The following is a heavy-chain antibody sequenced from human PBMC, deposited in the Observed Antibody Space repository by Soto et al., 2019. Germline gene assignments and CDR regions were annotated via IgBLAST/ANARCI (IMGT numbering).Heavy chain of an antibody. CDR1: GYTFTSYA. CDR3: ARDLTGTTDFNY. Sequence: ASVKVSCKASGYTFTSYAMHWVRQAPGQRLEWMGWINAGNGNTKYSQKFQGRVTITRDTSASTAYMELSSLRSEDTAVYYCARDLTGTTDFNYWGQGTLVTVSS. V-gene: IGHV1-3*01. CDR2: INAGNGNT. J-gene: IGHJ4*02. D-gene: IGHD1-7*01.